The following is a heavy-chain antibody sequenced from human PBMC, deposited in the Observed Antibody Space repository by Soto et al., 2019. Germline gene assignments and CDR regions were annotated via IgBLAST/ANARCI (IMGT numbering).Heavy chain of an antibody. J-gene: IGHJ4*02. V-gene: IGHV3-23*01. D-gene: IGHD6-19*01. CDR1: GFTFSSYP. CDR2: IRGSGGST. CDR3: AKDFWWTVAVAGPYFDY. Sequence: GGALILSCAGSGFTFSSYPMSWVRQAPGKGLEWVSAIRGSGGSTYYADSVKGRFTIYRDNSKNTLYLQMNRLRAEDTAVYYCAKDFWWTVAVAGPYFDYWGQGT.